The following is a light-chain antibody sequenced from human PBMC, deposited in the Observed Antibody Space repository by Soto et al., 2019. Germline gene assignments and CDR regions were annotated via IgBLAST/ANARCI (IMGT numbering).Light chain of an antibody. V-gene: IGLV2-14*03. CDR1: SSDVGGYDY. Sequence: QSALTQPASVSGSPGQSVTISCTGTSSDVGGYDYVSWYQQYPGKAPKLVISYVNNRPSGVSDRFSGSKSGNTASLTISGLQAEDEADYYCSSYATATITNRVIFGGGTKLTVL. J-gene: IGLJ2*01. CDR2: YVN. CDR3: SSYATATITNRVI.